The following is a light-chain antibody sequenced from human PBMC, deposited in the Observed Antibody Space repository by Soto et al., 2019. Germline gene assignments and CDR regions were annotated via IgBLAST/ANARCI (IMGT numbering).Light chain of an antibody. CDR1: GSDVGGYNY. CDR2: GVS. Sequence: QSVLTQPASVSGSPGQSIAISCTGSGSDVGGYNYVSWYQQHPGKAPKLIIYGVSHRPSGVSTRFSASRSAYTASLTISGLRSGDEAHYYCTSWDDNLSAVVFGGGTKVTVL. V-gene: IGLV2-14*01. J-gene: IGLJ2*01. CDR3: TSWDDNLSAVV.